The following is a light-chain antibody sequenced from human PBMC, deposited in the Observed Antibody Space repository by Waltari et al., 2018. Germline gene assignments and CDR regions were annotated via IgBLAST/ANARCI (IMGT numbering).Light chain of an antibody. CDR2: DAS. CDR1: QSVNNK. CDR3: QHRSSWPLT. J-gene: IGKJ4*01. V-gene: IGKV3-11*01. Sequence: EIVLTQSPATLSLSPGDRATLSCRASQSVNNKLAWYQQKPGQAPRLHIYDASTRATGVPARFSGSGSGTDITLSISSLEPEDFAVYYCQHRSSWPLTFGGGTKLEIK.